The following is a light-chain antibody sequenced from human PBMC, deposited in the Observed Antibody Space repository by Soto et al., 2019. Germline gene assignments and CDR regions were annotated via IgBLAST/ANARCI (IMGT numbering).Light chain of an antibody. CDR3: QQYNNWPRR. J-gene: IGKJ1*01. Sequence: EIVMTQSPATLSVSPGERATLSCRASQSVSSNLAWYQHKPGQAPRLLIYGASTRATGIPARFSGSGSGTEFTLTISSLQSEDFAVYYCQQYNNWPRRFGQGTKVDIK. V-gene: IGKV3-15*01. CDR2: GAS. CDR1: QSVSSN.